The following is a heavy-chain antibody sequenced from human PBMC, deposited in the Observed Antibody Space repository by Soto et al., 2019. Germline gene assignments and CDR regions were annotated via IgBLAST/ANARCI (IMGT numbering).Heavy chain of an antibody. CDR1: GFTFSSYS. D-gene: IGHD6-6*01. J-gene: IGHJ5*02. Sequence: GGSLRLSCAASGFTFSSYSMNWVRQAPGKGLEWVSYISSSSSTIYYADSVKGRFTISRDNAKNSLYLQMNSLRAEDTAVYYCARDHSSSYNWFDHWGQGTLVTVSS. CDR2: ISSSSSTI. V-gene: IGHV3-48*04. CDR3: ARDHSSSYNWFDH.